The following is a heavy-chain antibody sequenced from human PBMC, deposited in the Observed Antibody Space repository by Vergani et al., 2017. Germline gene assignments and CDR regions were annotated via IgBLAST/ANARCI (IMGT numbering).Heavy chain of an antibody. CDR2: ISGSDGST. D-gene: IGHD3-10*01. Sequence: EVQLLESGGGLVQPGGSLRLSCAASGFTFSSYAMSWVRQAPGKGLEWVSAISGSDGSTYYADSVKGRFTISRDNSKNTLYLQMNSLRAEDTAVYYCARDQNYGSGSWDYWGQGTLVTVSS. V-gene: IGHV3-23*01. CDR1: GFTFSSYA. CDR3: ARDQNYGSGSWDY. J-gene: IGHJ4*02.